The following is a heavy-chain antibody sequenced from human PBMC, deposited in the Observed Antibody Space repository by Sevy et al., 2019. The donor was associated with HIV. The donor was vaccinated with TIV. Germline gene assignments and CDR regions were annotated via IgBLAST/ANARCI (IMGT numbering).Heavy chain of an antibody. CDR2: ISYDGSNK. CDR3: AREHSSSSDY. D-gene: IGHD6-6*01. CDR1: GFTFSSYA. Sequence: GGSLRLSCAASGFTFSSYAMHWVRQAPGKGLEWVAVISYDGSNKYYADSVKGRFTISRDNSKNTLYLQMNSLRAEDTAVYYCAREHSSSSDYWGQGTLVTVSS. V-gene: IGHV3-30*04. J-gene: IGHJ4*02.